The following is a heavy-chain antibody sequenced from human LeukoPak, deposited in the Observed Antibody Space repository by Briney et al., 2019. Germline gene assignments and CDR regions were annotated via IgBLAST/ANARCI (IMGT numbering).Heavy chain of an antibody. D-gene: IGHD3-10*01. J-gene: IGHJ4*02. V-gene: IGHV1-2*02. Sequence: GASVQVSCKASGYTFTGYYMHWVGQAPGQGVEWMGWINPNSGGTNYAQKFQGRVTMTRDTSISTAYMELSRLRSDDTAVYYCARDFGGGSGSYSYYWGQGTLVTVSS. CDR2: INPNSGGT. CDR1: GYTFTGYY. CDR3: ARDFGGGSGSYSYY.